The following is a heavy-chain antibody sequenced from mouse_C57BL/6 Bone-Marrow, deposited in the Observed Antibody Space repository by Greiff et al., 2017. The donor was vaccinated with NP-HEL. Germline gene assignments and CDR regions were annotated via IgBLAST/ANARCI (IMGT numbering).Heavy chain of an antibody. CDR2: IYPGDGDT. CDR3: YRGFAY. Sequence: VKLMESGPELVKPGASVKISCKASGYAFSSSWMNWVKQRPGKGLEWIGRIYPGDGDTNYNGKFKGKATLTADKSSSTAYMQLSSLTSEDSAVYFCYRGFAYWGQGTLVTVSA. J-gene: IGHJ3*01. V-gene: IGHV1-82*01. CDR1: GYAFSSSW.